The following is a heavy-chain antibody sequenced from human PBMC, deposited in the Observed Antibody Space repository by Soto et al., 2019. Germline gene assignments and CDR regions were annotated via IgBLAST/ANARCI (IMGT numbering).Heavy chain of an antibody. CDR2: IYYSGST. D-gene: IGHD1-7*01. J-gene: IGHJ4*02. CDR3: ARRYGTTFDY. CDR1: GGSISSYY. V-gene: IGHV4-59*01. Sequence: QVQLQESGPGLVKPSETLSLTCTVSGGSISSYYWSWIRQPPGKGLEWIGDIYYSGSTNYNPSLKTRVTTSVDTSKNQFSLNLSSVTAADTAVYYCARRYGTTFDYWGQGTLVTVSS.